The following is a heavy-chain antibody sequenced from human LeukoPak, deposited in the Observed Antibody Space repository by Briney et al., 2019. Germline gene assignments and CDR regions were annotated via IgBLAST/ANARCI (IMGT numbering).Heavy chain of an antibody. CDR1: GGSISSGGYY. J-gene: IGHJ5*02. D-gene: IGHD5-18*01. CDR3: ARAPDTAMVFFWFDP. CDR2: IYYSGST. V-gene: IGHV4-31*03. Sequence: SETLSLTCTVSGGSISSGGYYWSWIRQHPGKGLEWIGYIYYSGSTYHNPSLKSRVTISVDTSKNQFSLKLSSVTAADTAVYYCARAPDTAMVFFWFDPWGQGTLVTVSS.